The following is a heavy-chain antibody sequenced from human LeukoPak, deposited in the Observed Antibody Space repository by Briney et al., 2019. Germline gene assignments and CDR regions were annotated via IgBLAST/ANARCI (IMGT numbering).Heavy chain of an antibody. V-gene: IGHV3-9*01. CDR2: IGWNSART. J-gene: IGHJ3*02. D-gene: IGHD6-19*01. Sequence: GGSLRLSCTASESTFDHAMHWVRQTPGKGLEWVSGIGWNSARTGYADSVKGRFTISRDNAKNSLYLQMNSLRAEDTAVYYCASAQVAGLDAFDIWGQGTMVTVSS. CDR3: ASAQVAGLDAFDI. CDR1: ESTFDHA.